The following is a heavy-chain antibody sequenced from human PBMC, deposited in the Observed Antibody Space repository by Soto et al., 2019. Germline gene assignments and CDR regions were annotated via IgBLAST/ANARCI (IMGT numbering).Heavy chain of an antibody. Sequence: QMQLQESGPGLVKPLQTLSLTCTVSGGSISSGGYYWSWIRQHPGKGLEWIGYIYYSGSTYYNPSLKSRVTISVDTSKNQFSLKLSSVTAADTAVYYCARYTPDRSYGDFPYYFDYWGQGTLVTVSS. CDR2: IYYSGST. V-gene: IGHV4-31*03. CDR1: GGSISSGGYY. CDR3: ARYTPDRSYGDFPYYFDY. J-gene: IGHJ4*02. D-gene: IGHD4-17*01.